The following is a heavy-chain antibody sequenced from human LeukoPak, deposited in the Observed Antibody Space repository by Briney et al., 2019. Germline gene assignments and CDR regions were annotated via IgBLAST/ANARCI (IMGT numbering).Heavy chain of an antibody. Sequence: PGGSLRLSCAASGFTFSNYWMHWVRQVTGKGLVWVSRINSDGSSTNYADFVKGRFTISRDNAKNTLYLQMNSLRAEDTAVYYCAREVPWDGDFQHWGQGTLVTFSS. CDR3: AREVPWDGDFQH. CDR1: GFTFSNYW. CDR2: INSDGSST. V-gene: IGHV3-74*01. J-gene: IGHJ1*01. D-gene: IGHD1-26*01.